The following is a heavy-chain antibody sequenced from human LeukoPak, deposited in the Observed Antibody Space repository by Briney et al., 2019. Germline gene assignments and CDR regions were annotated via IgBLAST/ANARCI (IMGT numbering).Heavy chain of an antibody. CDR3: ARFVVVTPGNAFDI. CDR2: INHSGST. D-gene: IGHD3-3*01. CDR1: GGSFSGYY. Sequence: SETLSLTCAVYGGSFSGYYWSWIRQPPGKGLEWIGEINHSGSTNYNPSLKSRVTISVDTSKNQLSLKLSSVTAADTAVYYCARFVVVTPGNAFDIWGQGTMVTVSS. V-gene: IGHV4-34*01. J-gene: IGHJ3*02.